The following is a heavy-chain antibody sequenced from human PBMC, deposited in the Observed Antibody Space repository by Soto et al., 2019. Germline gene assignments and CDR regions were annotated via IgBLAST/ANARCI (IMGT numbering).Heavy chain of an antibody. CDR2: HYWHDDK. CDR1: GFSLDTTGVG. D-gene: IGHD1-7*01. Sequence: SGPTLVNPTHTLMLTCSFSGFSLDTTGVGVGWIRQAPGKALEGLANHYWHDDKSYNPSLEGKLTIIKDTSKNQVVLTMTDMDAADSALYYCAPGYNRNYKWGQGTLVPFSS. V-gene: IGHV2-5*01. J-gene: IGHJ4*02. CDR3: APGYNRNYK.